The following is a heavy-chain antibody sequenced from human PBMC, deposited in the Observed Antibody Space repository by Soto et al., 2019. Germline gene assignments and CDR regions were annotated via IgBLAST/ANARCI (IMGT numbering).Heavy chain of an antibody. CDR3: ASWGQGSGSYWQRDYYYGMDV. CDR2: IYYSGST. Sequence: TSETLSLTCTVSGGSISSGGYYWSWIRQHPGKGLEWIGYIYYSGSTYYNPSLKSRVTISVDTSKNQFSLKLSSVTAADTAVYYCASWGQGSGSYWQRDYYYGMDVWGQGTTVTVSS. J-gene: IGHJ6*02. D-gene: IGHD3-10*01. CDR1: GGSISSGGYY. V-gene: IGHV4-31*03.